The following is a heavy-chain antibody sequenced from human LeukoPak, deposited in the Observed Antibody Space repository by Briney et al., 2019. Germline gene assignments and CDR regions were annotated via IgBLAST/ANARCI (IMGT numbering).Heavy chain of an antibody. J-gene: IGHJ4*02. D-gene: IGHD2-21*02. CDR2: ISAENGNT. CDR3: AREGYCGGDCYSGPIDY. CDR1: GYTFINYG. Sequence: GASVKVSCKASGYTFINYGISRVRQAPGQGLEWMGWISAENGNTGYVENLQGWVTMTRDTSISTAYMELSRLRSDDTAVYYCAREGYCGGDCYSGPIDYWGQGTLVTVSS. V-gene: IGHV1-18*01.